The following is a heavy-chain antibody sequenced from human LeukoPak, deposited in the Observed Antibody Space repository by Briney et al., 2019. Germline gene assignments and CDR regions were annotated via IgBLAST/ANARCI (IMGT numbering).Heavy chain of an antibody. J-gene: IGHJ4*02. D-gene: IGHD5-24*01. Sequence: PGGSLRLSCAASGFTFSSYSMNWVRQAPGKGLEWVSSISSGSSYIYYADSVKGRFTISRDNAKNSLYLQMNSLRAEDTAVYYCARAGDGYNPTDYWGQGTLVTVSS. CDR3: ARAGDGYNPTDY. V-gene: IGHV3-21*01. CDR2: ISSGSSYI. CDR1: GFTFSSYS.